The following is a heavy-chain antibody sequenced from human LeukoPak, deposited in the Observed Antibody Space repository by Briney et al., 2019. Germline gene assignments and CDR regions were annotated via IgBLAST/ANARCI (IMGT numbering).Heavy chain of an antibody. CDR1: GFTFSSYA. CDR2: ISSNGDST. D-gene: IGHD3-10*01. CDR3: ASASTMVPNYYGMDV. J-gene: IGHJ6*02. V-gene: IGHV3-64*04. Sequence: GGSLRLSCSASGFTFSSYAMHWVRQAPGKGLEYVSAISSNGDSTYYADSVKGRFTISRDNSKNTLYLQMNSLRAEDTAVYYCASASTMVPNYYGMDVWGQGTTVTVSS.